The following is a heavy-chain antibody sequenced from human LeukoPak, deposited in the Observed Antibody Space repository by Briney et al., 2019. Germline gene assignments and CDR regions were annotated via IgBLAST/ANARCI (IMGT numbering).Heavy chain of an antibody. D-gene: IGHD3-3*01. CDR2: IDYSGST. Sequence: SETLSLTCTVSGDSSSNSIYYWGWIRQPPGRGLEWIGSIDYSGSTYYNPSLKSRVTISVDTSKNQFSLKLSSVTAADTAVYYCARAPIFLGGTPGWFDPWGQGTLVTVSS. J-gene: IGHJ5*02. CDR1: GDSSSNSIYY. CDR3: ARAPIFLGGTPGWFDP. V-gene: IGHV4-39*07.